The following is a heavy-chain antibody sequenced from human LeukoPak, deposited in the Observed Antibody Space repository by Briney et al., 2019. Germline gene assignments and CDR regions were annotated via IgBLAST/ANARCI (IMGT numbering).Heavy chain of an antibody. D-gene: IGHD2-15*01. Sequence: GGSLRLSCAASGFTFSSNWMSWVRQGPGKGLEGLANIRQDGSDKYYMDSVKGRFTSSRDNAKHHMSLQMNRMRVEDTGVYYCARDRDCGDGGCYPHFDYWGQGVRVTVSS. J-gene: IGHJ4*02. CDR1: GFTFSSNW. CDR3: ARDRDCGDGGCYPHFDY. CDR2: IRQDGSDK. V-gene: IGHV3-7*01.